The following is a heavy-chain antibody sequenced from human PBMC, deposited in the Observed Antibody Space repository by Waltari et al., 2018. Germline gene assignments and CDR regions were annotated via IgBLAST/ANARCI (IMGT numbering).Heavy chain of an antibody. CDR3: ARSASHASDV. CDR1: GYIFTDYY. CDR2: LNTRAGTT. V-gene: IGHV1-46*01. J-gene: IGHJ3*01. Sequence: QVQVVQSGAEVKKPGASGKISCKASGYIFTDYYMNWVRQAPGQGLEFMGFLNTRAGTTSYSHKFQGRITMTRDTSTSTVYLELSSLRSDDTAVYYCARSASHASDVWGRGSMVTVSS.